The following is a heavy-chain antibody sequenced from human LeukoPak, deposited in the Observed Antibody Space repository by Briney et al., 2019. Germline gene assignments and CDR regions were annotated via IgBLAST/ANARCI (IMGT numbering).Heavy chain of an antibody. D-gene: IGHD2-15*01. Sequence: ASVKVSCKASGYTFTSYGISWVRQAPGQGLEWMGWISGNNGNTKYAQRFQGGVTMTTNTSTSTAYMELRSLGSDDTAVYYCARDTSVAATPLDYWGQGALVTVSS. CDR3: ARDTSVAATPLDY. CDR1: GYTFTSYG. J-gene: IGHJ4*02. CDR2: ISGNNGNT. V-gene: IGHV1-18*01.